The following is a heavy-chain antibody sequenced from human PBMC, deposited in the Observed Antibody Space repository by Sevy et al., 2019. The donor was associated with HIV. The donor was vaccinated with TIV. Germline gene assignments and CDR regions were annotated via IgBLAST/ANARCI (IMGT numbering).Heavy chain of an antibody. Sequence: SETLSLTCATSGDSVSSNSAAWNWIRQSPSRGLEWLGRTYYRSKCYNDYAVSVKSRITINPDTSKNRFSLQLNSVTPEDTAVYYCARDLGSSLNWFDPWGQGTLVTVSS. CDR3: ARDLGSSLNWFDP. J-gene: IGHJ5*02. CDR2: TYYRSKCYN. D-gene: IGHD6-19*01. CDR1: GDSVSSNSAA. V-gene: IGHV6-1*01.